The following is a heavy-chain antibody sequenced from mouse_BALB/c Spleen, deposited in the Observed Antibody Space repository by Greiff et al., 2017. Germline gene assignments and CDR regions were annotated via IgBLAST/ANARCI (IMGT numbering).Heavy chain of an antibody. V-gene: IGHV1S137*01. CDR2: ISTYYGDA. J-gene: IGHJ4*01. D-gene: IGHD3-2*01. Sequence: VQLQQSGTVLARPGASVKISCKGSGYTFTDYAMHWVKQSHAKSLEWIGVISTYYGDASYNQKFKGKATMTVDKSSSTAYMELARLTSEDSAIYYCARRTARAIYAMDYWGQGTSVTVSS. CDR1: GYTFTDYA. CDR3: ARRTARAIYAMDY.